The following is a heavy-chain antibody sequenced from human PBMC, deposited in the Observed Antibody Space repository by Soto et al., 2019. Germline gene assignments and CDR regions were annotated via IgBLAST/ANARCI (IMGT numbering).Heavy chain of an antibody. Sequence: NPSETLSLTCTVSGGSISSYYWSWIRQPPGKGLEWIGYIYYSGSTNYNPSPKSRVTISVDTSKNQFSLKLNSMTAADTAVYYCARHNYGSGSTYFDYWGQGTLVTVSS. D-gene: IGHD3-10*01. CDR1: GGSISSYY. V-gene: IGHV4-59*08. J-gene: IGHJ4*02. CDR3: ARHNYGSGSTYFDY. CDR2: IYYSGST.